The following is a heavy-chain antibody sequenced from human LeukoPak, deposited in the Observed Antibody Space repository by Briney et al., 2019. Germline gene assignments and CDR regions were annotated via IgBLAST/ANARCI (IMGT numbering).Heavy chain of an antibody. V-gene: IGHV3-48*01. D-gene: IGHD4-23*01. Sequence: QTGGSLRLSCAASGFIFTDYSINWVRQAPGKGLEWISYIDKTSSNIYYADSVKGRFTISRDNAKNSLYLQMNSLRAEDTAVYYCARSYGGSGDFWGRGTLVTVSS. CDR3: ARSYGGSGDF. J-gene: IGHJ4*02. CDR2: IDKTSSNI. CDR1: GFIFTDYS.